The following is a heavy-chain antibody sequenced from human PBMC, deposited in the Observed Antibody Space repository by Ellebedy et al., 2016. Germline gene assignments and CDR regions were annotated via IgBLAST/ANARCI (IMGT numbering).Heavy chain of an antibody. V-gene: IGHV3-53*01. CDR3: ARTGTGFDI. D-gene: IGHD1-1*01. CDR2: IHGGGNT. Sequence: GESLKISCEASGFTFSSHAMSWVRQAPGKGLEWVSIIHGGGNTFYADSVKGRFSISRDNSKNTVFLQMNSLRAEDTAVYYCARTGTGFDIWGQGTLVTVSS. CDR1: GFTFSSHA. J-gene: IGHJ4*02.